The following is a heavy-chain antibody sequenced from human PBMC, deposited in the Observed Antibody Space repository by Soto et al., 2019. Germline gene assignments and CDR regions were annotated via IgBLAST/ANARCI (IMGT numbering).Heavy chain of an antibody. V-gene: IGHV2-26*01. Sequence: SGPTLVNPTETLTLTCTVSGFSLSNARMGVSWIRQPPGKALEWLAHIFSNDEKSYSTSLKSRLTISKDTSKSQVVLTMTNMDPVDTATYYCARIQVDSGWYGLWFDPWGQGTLVTVSS. J-gene: IGHJ5*02. CDR3: ARIQVDSGWYGLWFDP. CDR1: GFSLSNARMG. D-gene: IGHD6-19*01. CDR2: IFSNDEK.